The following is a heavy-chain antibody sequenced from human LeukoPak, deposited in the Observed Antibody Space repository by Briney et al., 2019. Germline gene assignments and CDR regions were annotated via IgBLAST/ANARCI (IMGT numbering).Heavy chain of an antibody. V-gene: IGHV1-69*05. J-gene: IGHJ4*02. D-gene: IGHD3-22*01. CDR2: IIPIFGTA. CDR1: GGTFSSYA. Sequence: ASVKVSCKASGGTFSSYAISWVRQAPGQGLEWMGGIIPIFGTANYAQNFQGRVTMTRDTSISTAYMELNNLRSDDTAVYYCATQRERGPPLRVEFDFWGQGTLVTVSS. CDR3: ATQRERGPPLRVEFDF.